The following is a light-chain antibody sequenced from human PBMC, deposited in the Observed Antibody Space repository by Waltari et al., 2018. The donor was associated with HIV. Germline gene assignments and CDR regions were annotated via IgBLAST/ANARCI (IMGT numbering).Light chain of an antibody. Sequence: QSVLSQPPSASGTPGQRVTFSCSGSSSNIGSNHVYWYQQFPGTAPKLLIYRNYRRPSGVPDRFSVSKSGTSASLAISGLRSEDEADYYCAVWDVSLNGRVFGGGTKLTVL. CDR1: SSNIGSNH. CDR2: RNY. V-gene: IGLV1-47*01. J-gene: IGLJ3*02. CDR3: AVWDVSLNGRV.